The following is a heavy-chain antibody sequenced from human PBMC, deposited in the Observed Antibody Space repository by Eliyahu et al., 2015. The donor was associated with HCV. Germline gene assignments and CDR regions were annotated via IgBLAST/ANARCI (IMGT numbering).Heavy chain of an antibody. J-gene: IGHJ4*02. CDR2: ISSSSSYX. Sequence: PGKGLEWVSYISSSSSYXNHADSVKGRFTXSRDNAKNSLYLQMNSLRAEDTAVYYCARECSALIPHGDCYSAPAFDYWGQGTLVSVSS. D-gene: IGHD2-21*02. CDR3: ARECSALIPHGDCYSAPAFDY. V-gene: IGHV3-11*06.